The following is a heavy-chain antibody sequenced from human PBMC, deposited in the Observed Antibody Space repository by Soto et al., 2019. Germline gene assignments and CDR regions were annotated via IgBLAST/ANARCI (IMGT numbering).Heavy chain of an antibody. V-gene: IGHV3-23*01. CDR1: GFTFSSYA. CDR2: ISGSGGST. Sequence: GGSLRLSCAASGFTFSSYAMSWVRQAPGKGLERVSAISGSGGSTYYADSVKGRFTISRDNSKNTLYLQMNSLRAEDTAVYYCAKSQQVTMIVVVIPPLDFDYWGQGTLVTVSS. CDR3: AKSQQVTMIVVVIPPLDFDY. D-gene: IGHD3-22*01. J-gene: IGHJ4*02.